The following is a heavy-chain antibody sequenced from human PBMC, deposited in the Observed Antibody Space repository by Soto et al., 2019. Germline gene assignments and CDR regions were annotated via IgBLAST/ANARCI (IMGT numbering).Heavy chain of an antibody. D-gene: IGHD2-21*02. Sequence: EVQLLESGGGLVQPGGSLRLSCAASGFTFSSYAMSWVRQAPGKGLEWVSAISGSGGSTYYADSVKGRFTISRDNAQNTLYLQMNSLRAEATAVYYCAKDQRPYCGGDCSRGDWYFDLWGRGTLVTVYS. CDR1: GFTFSSYA. CDR3: AKDQRPYCGGDCSRGDWYFDL. J-gene: IGHJ2*01. V-gene: IGHV3-23*01. CDR2: ISGSGGST.